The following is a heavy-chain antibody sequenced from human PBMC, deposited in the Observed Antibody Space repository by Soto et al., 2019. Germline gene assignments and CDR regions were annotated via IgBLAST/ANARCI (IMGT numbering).Heavy chain of an antibody. Sequence: ASVKVSCKASGYTFTSYGISWVRQAPGQGLEWMGWISAYNGNTNYAQKLQGRVTMTTDTSTSTAYMELRSLRSDDTAVYYCARARYSSGWYYPRTYYYYGMDVWGQGTRVTVSS. CDR2: ISAYNGNT. V-gene: IGHV1-18*04. CDR3: ARARYSSGWYYPRTYYYYGMDV. J-gene: IGHJ6*02. CDR1: GYTFTSYG. D-gene: IGHD6-19*01.